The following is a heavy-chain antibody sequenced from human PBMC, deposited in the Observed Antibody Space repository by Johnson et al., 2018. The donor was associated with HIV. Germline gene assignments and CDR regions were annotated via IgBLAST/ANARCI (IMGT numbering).Heavy chain of an antibody. J-gene: IGHJ3*02. D-gene: IGHD2-21*02. CDR1: EFTVSSNY. CDR2: IYDGDAT. Sequence: MQLVESGGKLIQPGGSLRLSCAASEFTVSSNYMSWVRQAPGKGLEWVSIIYDGDATYYADSVKGRFTISRDNAKNTLFLQMNSLRAEDPAVYYCARASDSYCSADCYGDGFQISDQGTKVIVSS. V-gene: IGHV3-53*01. CDR3: ARASDSYCSADCYGDGFQI.